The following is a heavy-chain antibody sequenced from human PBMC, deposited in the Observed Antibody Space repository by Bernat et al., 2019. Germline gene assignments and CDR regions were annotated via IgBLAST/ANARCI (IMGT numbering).Heavy chain of an antibody. D-gene: IGHD3-10*01. CDR1: GGSISSSSYY. Sequence: QLQLQESGPGLVKPSETLSLTCTVSGGSISSSSYYWAWIRQPPGKGLEWIGSIYYSGSTYYNPSLKSRVTISVDTSKNQFSLKLSSVTAADTAVYYCAREEPLWFGERGWFDPWGQGTLVTVSS. J-gene: IGHJ5*02. CDR2: IYYSGST. CDR3: AREEPLWFGERGWFDP. V-gene: IGHV4-39*02.